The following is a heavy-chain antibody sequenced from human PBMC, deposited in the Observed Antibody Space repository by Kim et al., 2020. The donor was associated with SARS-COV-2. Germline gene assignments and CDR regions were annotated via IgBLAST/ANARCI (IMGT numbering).Heavy chain of an antibody. V-gene: IGHV1-69*13. D-gene: IGHD2-15*01. CDR1: GGTFSSYA. J-gene: IGHJ2*01. Sequence: SVKVSCKASGGTFSSYAISWVRQAPGQGLEWMGGIIPIFGTANYAQKFQGRVTITADESTSTAYMELSSLRSEDTAVYYCARAPEGCSGGSCYSPSYWYFDLWGRGTLVTVSS. CDR3: ARAPEGCSGGSCYSPSYWYFDL. CDR2: IIPIFGTA.